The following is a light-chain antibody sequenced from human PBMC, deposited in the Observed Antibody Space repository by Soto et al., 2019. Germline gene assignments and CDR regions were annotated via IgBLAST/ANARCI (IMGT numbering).Light chain of an antibody. CDR1: RSLLNSNGYNC. CDR3: MHRDEPPLP. V-gene: IGKV2-28*01. Sequence: DIVMTQSPLSLPVTPGESASISCRSSRSLLNSNGYNCLDWYLQKPGQSPQLLIHLGSSRASGVPDRFSGSGSGTDFTLKISRVEAEDVGVYYCMHRDEPPLPFGGATNLDIK. CDR2: LGS. J-gene: IGKJ4*01.